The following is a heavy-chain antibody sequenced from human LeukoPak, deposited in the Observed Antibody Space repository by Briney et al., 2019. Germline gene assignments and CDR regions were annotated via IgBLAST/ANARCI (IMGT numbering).Heavy chain of an antibody. J-gene: IGHJ2*01. CDR3: AKDKHVDDSWYFDL. D-gene: IGHD2-21*01. CDR1: GFTFSSYG. V-gene: IGHV3-30*18. CDR2: ISYDGSNK. Sequence: QSGGSLRLSCAASGFTFSSYGMHWVRQAPGKGLEWVAVISYDGSNKYYADSVKGRFTISRDNSKNTLYLQMDSLRAEDTAVYYCAKDKHVDDSWYFDLWGRGALVTVSS.